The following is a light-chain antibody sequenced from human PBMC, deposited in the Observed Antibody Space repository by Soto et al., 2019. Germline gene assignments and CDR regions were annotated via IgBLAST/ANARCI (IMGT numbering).Light chain of an antibody. V-gene: IGLV2-8*01. J-gene: IGLJ1*01. Sequence: QSVLTQPPSASGSPGQSVTISCTGASSDIGAYNFVSWYQQHPGKAPKLMIYEVSKRPSGVPDRFSGSKSGDTASLTVSGLQAEDEADYFCSSYAGRNSLVFGSGTKVTVL. CDR2: EVS. CDR1: SSDIGAYNF. CDR3: SSYAGRNSLV.